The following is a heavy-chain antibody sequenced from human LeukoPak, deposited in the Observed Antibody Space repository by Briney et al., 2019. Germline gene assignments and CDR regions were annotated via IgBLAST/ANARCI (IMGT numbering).Heavy chain of an antibody. J-gene: IGHJ6*03. Sequence: ESSETLSLTCTVSGGSISSSSYYWGWIRQPPGKGLEWIGSIYYSGSTYYNPSLKSRVTISVDTSKNQFSLKLSSVTAADTAVYYCARMKIVVVPAASYYYYYYMDVWGKGTTVTVSS. CDR3: ARMKIVVVPAASYYYYYYMDV. D-gene: IGHD2-2*01. V-gene: IGHV4-39*07. CDR1: GGSISSSSYY. CDR2: IYYSGST.